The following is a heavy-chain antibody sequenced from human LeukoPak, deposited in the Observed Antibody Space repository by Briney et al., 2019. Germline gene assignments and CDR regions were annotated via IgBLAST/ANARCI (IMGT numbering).Heavy chain of an antibody. J-gene: IGHJ4*02. CDR1: GYTFTSYY. Sequence: ASVKVSCKASGYTFTSYYMHWVRQAPGQGLEWMGIINPSGGSTSYAQKFQGRVTMTRDTSTSTVYMELSSLRSEDTAVYYCARDAHYYYYGSGSESFDYWGQGTLVTVSS. V-gene: IGHV1-46*01. D-gene: IGHD3-10*01. CDR2: INPSGGST. CDR3: ARDAHYYYYGSGSESFDY.